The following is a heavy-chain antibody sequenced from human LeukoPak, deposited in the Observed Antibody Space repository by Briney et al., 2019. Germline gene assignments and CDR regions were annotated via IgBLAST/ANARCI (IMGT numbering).Heavy chain of an antibody. D-gene: IGHD6-19*01. CDR1: GYTFTSYD. J-gene: IGHJ6*03. CDR2: MNPNSGNT. Sequence: ASVKVSCKASGYTFTSYDINWVRQATGQGLEWIGWMNPNSGNTGYAQKFQGRVTMTRNTSISTAYMELSSLRSEDTAVYYCARGKKQWLVKSYYYYMDVWGKGTTVTVSS. V-gene: IGHV1-8*01. CDR3: ARGKKQWLVKSYYYYMDV.